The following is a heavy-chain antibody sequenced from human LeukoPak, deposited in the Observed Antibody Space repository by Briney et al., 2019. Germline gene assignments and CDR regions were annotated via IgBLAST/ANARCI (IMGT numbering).Heavy chain of an antibody. Sequence: GGSLRLSCAASGFTFSSYSINWVRQAPGKGLEWVSYISSSSSTIYYADSLKGRFTFSRDNAKNSLYLQMNSLRAEDTAVYYCARGRGTVTTGYYFDYWGQGTLVTVSS. CDR2: ISSSSSTI. CDR1: GFTFSSYS. J-gene: IGHJ4*02. CDR3: ARGRGTVTTGYYFDY. V-gene: IGHV3-48*04. D-gene: IGHD4-17*01.